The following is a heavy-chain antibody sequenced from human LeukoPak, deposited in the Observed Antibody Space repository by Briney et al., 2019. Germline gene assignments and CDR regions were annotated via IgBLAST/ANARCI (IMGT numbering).Heavy chain of an antibody. CDR2: ISGSGGST. V-gene: IGHV3-23*01. CDR3: ARDGPYDSSGFDY. Sequence: GGSLRLSCAASGFTFSSYAMSWVRQAPGKGLEWVSAISGSGGSTYYADSVKGRFTISRDNSKNTLYLQMNSQRAEDTAVYYCARDGPYDSSGFDYWGQGTLVTVSS. J-gene: IGHJ4*02. D-gene: IGHD3-22*01. CDR1: GFTFSSYA.